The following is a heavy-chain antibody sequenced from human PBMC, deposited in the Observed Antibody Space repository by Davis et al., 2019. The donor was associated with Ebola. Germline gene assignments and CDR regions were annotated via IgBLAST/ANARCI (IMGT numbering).Heavy chain of an antibody. CDR3: AKDQAFVPYGSGSYYNEGFDY. CDR1: GFTFGDYA. D-gene: IGHD3-10*01. V-gene: IGHV3-23*01. J-gene: IGHJ4*02. Sequence: GESLKISCTASGFTFGDYAMSWFRQAPGKGLEWVSAISVSGGATYYADSVKGRFTISRDNSKNTLYLQMNSLRGEDTAVYYCAKDQAFVPYGSGSYYNEGFDYWGQGTLVTVSS. CDR2: ISVSGGAT.